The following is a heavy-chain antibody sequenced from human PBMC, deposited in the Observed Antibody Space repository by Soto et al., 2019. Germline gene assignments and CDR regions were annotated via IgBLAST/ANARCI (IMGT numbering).Heavy chain of an antibody. V-gene: IGHV4-59*01. CDR1: GGSISSYY. Sequence: QVQLQESGPGLVKPSETLSLTCSVSGGSISSYYWSWIRQPPGKGLEWIGYIYYSGSTNYNPSLTCRVTISVDTYTNQSSMKLSSVPAADTAVYYWAREGVYKTYCYYAMDVWGQGTTVTVSS. CDR3: AREGVYKTYCYYAMDV. J-gene: IGHJ6*02. CDR2: IYYSGST. D-gene: IGHD1-20*01.